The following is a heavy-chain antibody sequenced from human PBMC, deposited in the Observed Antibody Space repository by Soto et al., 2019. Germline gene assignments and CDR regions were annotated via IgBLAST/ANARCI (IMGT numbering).Heavy chain of an antibody. CDR3: AKDHFWGVILY. J-gene: IGHJ4*02. CDR1: GFTFSSYA. Sequence: GGSLRLSCAASGFTFSSYAMSWVRQAPGKGLEWVSAISGSGGSTYYAGSVKGRFTISRDNSKKTLYLQLNSLRAEDTAVYYCAKDHFWGVILYWGQGTLVTVSS. V-gene: IGHV3-23*01. D-gene: IGHD3-16*02. CDR2: ISGSGGST.